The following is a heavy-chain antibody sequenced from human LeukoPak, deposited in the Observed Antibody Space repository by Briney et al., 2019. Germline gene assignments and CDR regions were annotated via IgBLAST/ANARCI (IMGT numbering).Heavy chain of an antibody. V-gene: IGHV3-30*02. Sequence: GGSLRLSCAASGFTFSSYGMHWVRQAPGKGLEWVAFIRYDGSNKYYADSVKGRFTISRDNDQNLLYLQMNSLRADDTAVYYCAALWEGGFWGQGALVTVSS. D-gene: IGHD3-10*01. CDR2: IRYDGSNK. CDR1: GFTFSSYG. CDR3: AALWEGGF. J-gene: IGHJ4*02.